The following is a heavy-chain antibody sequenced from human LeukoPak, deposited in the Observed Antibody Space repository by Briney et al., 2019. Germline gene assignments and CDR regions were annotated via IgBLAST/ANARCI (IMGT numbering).Heavy chain of an antibody. V-gene: IGHV3-7*04. CDR2: IKQDGSEK. Sequence: PGGSLRLSCEASEFTFRSYWINWVRQAPGKGLEWVANIKQDGSEKYYVDSVKGRFTISRDNAKNSLYLQMNSLRAEDTAVYYCARDGQYSSSWYDFDYWGQGTLVTVSS. CDR1: EFTFRSYW. D-gene: IGHD6-13*01. CDR3: ARDGQYSSSWYDFDY. J-gene: IGHJ4*02.